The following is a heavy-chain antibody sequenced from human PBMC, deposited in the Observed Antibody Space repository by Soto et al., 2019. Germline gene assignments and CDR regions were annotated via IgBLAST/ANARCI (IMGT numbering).Heavy chain of an antibody. CDR1: GGSITSSSYY. Sequence: SETLSLTCTVSGGSITSSSYYWGWIRQPPGKGLEWIGSIYYSGSTYYNPSLKSRVTISVDTSKNQFSLKLSSVTAADTAVYYCATQEVGGSYVCTFDPWGQGTLVTVSS. CDR2: IYYSGST. D-gene: IGHD1-26*01. J-gene: IGHJ5*02. V-gene: IGHV4-39*01. CDR3: ATQEVGGSYVCTFDP.